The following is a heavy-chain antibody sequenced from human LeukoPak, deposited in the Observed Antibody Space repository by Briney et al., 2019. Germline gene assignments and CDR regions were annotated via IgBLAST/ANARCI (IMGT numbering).Heavy chain of an antibody. CDR1: GYIFTSYW. CDR3: ATLTTITPRYMDV. D-gene: IGHD4-11*01. Sequence: GESLKISCKGSGYIFTSYWIAWVRQMPGKGLEWMGIIYPGDSDTRYSPSFQGQVTISADKSITTAYLQWSSLEASDSAMYYCATLTTITPRYMDVWGEGTTVTVSS. J-gene: IGHJ6*03. CDR2: IYPGDSDT. V-gene: IGHV5-51*01.